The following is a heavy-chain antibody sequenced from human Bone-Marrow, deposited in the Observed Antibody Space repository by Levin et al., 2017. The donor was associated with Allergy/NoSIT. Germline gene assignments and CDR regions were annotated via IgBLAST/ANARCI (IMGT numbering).Heavy chain of an antibody. CDR1: GFTFSSYA. D-gene: IGHD6-13*01. Sequence: GESLKISCAASGFTFSSYAMHWVRQAPGKGLEWVAVISYDGSNKYYADSVKGRFTISRDNSKNTLYLQMNSLRAEDTAVYYCARDRIAAAGYYYYGMDVWGQGTTVTVSS. CDR2: ISYDGSNK. J-gene: IGHJ6*02. V-gene: IGHV3-30-3*01. CDR3: ARDRIAAAGYYYYGMDV.